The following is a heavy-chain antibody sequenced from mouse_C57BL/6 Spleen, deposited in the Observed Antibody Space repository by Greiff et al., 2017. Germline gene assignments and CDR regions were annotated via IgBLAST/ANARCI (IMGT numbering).Heavy chain of an antibody. J-gene: IGHJ4*01. CDR1: GFSLTSYG. D-gene: IGHD2-4*01. V-gene: IGHV2-5*01. CDR2: IWRGGST. Sequence: QVQLQQSGPGLVQPSQSLSITCTVSGFSLTSYGVHWVRQSPGKGLEWLGVIWRGGSTDYNAAFMSRLSITKDNSKSQVFFKMNSLQADDTAIYYCAIYYDYDAGSYYAMDYWGQGTSVTVSS. CDR3: AIYYDYDAGSYYAMDY.